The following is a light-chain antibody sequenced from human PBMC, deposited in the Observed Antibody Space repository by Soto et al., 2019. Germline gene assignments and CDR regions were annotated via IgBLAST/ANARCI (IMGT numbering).Light chain of an antibody. Sequence: DIQMNHSPSSVAASVGDRVTITCRASQGSSSWLAWYQQKPGKAPKLLIYTGSSLQSGVPSRFSGSGSGTDFTLTLSSMQTEDFATYYCQQANSFPRTFGRGTKVEIK. V-gene: IGKV1-12*01. CDR1: QGSSSW. CDR3: QQANSFPRT. J-gene: IGKJ4*01. CDR2: TGS.